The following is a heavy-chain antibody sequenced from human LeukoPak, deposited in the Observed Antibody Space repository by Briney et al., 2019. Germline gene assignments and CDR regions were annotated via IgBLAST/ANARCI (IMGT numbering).Heavy chain of an antibody. Sequence: SETLSLTCAVYGGSFSGYYWSWIRQPPGKGLEWIGEINHSGSTNYNPSLKSRVTISVDTSKNQFSLKLSSVTAADTAVYYCARGGVSEYNWKSALNDYWGQGTLVTVSS. CDR3: ARGGVSEYNWKSALNDY. V-gene: IGHV4-34*01. CDR2: INHSGST. J-gene: IGHJ4*02. D-gene: IGHD1-20*01. CDR1: GGSFSGYY.